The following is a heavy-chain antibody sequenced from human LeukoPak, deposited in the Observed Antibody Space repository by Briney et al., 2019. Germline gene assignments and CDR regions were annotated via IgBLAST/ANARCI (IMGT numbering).Heavy chain of an antibody. V-gene: IGHV1-69*04. CDR3: ARTPPTVTPLFDY. D-gene: IGHD4-11*01. J-gene: IGHJ4*02. CDR1: GGTFSSYA. CDR2: IIPILGIA. Sequence: SVKVSCKASGGTFSSYAISWVRQAPGQGLEWMGRIIPILGIANYAQKFQGRVTITADKSTSTAYMELSSLRSEDTAVYYCARTPPTVTPLFDYWGQGTLVTVSS.